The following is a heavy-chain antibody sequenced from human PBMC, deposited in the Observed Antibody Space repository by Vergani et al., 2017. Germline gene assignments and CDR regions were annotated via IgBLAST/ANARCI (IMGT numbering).Heavy chain of an antibody. CDR1: GFSSSTYS. CDR3: ARKKYYDSKDYYQVEPFDY. J-gene: IGHJ4*02. D-gene: IGHD3-22*01. Sequence: EVQLQESGGGLVKPGGSLRVSCAASGFSSSTYSINWVRQAPGKGLEWVSSISGQSNFIYYADSLKGRFTISRDNSKNSVYLQMNSLRAEDTAIYYCARKKYYDSKDYYQVEPFDYWGQGTLVTVSS. CDR2: ISGQSNFI. V-gene: IGHV3-21*06.